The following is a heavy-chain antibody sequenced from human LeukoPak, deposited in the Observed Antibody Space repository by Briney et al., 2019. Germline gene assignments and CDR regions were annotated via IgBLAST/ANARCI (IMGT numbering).Heavy chain of an antibody. CDR3: ARDQLVVGAPKDY. CDR2: ISGSGGST. CDR1: GFTFSSYA. D-gene: IGHD2-2*01. V-gene: IGHV3-23*01. Sequence: GGSLRLSCAASGFTFSSYAMSWVRQAPGKGLEWVSAISGSGGSTYYADSVKGRFTISRDNSKNTLYLQMNSLRAEDTAVYYCARDQLVVGAPKDYWGQGTLVTVSS. J-gene: IGHJ4*02.